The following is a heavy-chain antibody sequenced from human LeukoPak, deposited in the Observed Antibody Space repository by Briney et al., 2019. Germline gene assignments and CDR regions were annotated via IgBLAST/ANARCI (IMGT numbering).Heavy chain of an antibody. CDR1: GFSFSSYW. CDR2: IKQDGSEK. Sequence: QAGGSLRLSCAASGFSFSSYWMSWVRQAPGKGLEWVANIKQDGSEKYYVDSVKGRFTISRDNTKNSLYLQMNSLRAEDTAVYYCAREGVRRGFDIWGQGTMVTVSS. D-gene: IGHD2-21*01. J-gene: IGHJ3*02. V-gene: IGHV3-7*01. CDR3: AREGVRRGFDI.